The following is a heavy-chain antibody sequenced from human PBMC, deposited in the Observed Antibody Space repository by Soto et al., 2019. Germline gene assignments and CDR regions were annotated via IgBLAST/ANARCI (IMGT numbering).Heavy chain of an antibody. J-gene: IGHJ4*02. CDR3: ASHTTPAY. Sequence: GGSLRLSCVASGFSFSSYWMSWVRQAPGKGPECVANIKEDGSKNYYVDSVKGRFTISRDNAKNSLFLQMNSLRAEDTAVYYCASHTTPAYWGQGALVTVSS. CDR1: GFSFSSYW. V-gene: IGHV3-7*01. CDR2: IKEDGSKN. D-gene: IGHD1-26*01.